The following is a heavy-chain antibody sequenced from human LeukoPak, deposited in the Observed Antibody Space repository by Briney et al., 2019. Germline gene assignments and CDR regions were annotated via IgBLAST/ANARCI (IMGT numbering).Heavy chain of an antibody. Sequence: PSETLSLTCDVSDYSMTISYYWGWIRQPPGKGLEWIASIYHDGSTYYNPSLRSRVTISKDTSKRQFYLTVSSVTAADTAVYYCARDGGHVGDCDSWGQGKQVIVSS. CDR2: IYHDGST. CDR3: ARDGGHVGDCDS. D-gene: IGHD2-21*01. V-gene: IGHV4-38-2*02. CDR1: DYSMTISYY. J-gene: IGHJ4*02.